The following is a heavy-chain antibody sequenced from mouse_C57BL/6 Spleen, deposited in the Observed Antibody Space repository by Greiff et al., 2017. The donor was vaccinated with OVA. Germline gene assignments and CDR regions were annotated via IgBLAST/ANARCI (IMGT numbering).Heavy chain of an antibody. CDR2: INPGSGGT. CDR3: ARSDYGNLDY. D-gene: IGHD2-1*01. Sequence: VQLQQSGAELVRPGTSVKVSCKASGYAFTNYLIEWVKQRPGQGLEWIGVINPGSGGTNYNEKFKGKATLTADKSSSTAYMQLSSLTSEDSAVYFCARSDYGNLDYWGQGTTLTVSS. CDR1: GYAFTNYL. J-gene: IGHJ2*01. V-gene: IGHV1-54*01.